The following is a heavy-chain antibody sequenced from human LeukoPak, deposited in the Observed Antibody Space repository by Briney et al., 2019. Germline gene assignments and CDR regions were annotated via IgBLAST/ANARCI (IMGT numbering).Heavy chain of an antibody. CDR3: ASSPPTGTTWYFDL. V-gene: IGHV3-23*01. J-gene: IGHJ2*01. D-gene: IGHD1-7*01. CDR1: GFTFSSYA. CDR2: ISGSGGGT. Sequence: PGGSLRLSCAASGFTFSSYAMSWVRQAPGKGLEWVSAISGSGGGTYYADSVKGRFTISRDNSKNTLYLQMNSLRIEDMAVYYCASSPPTGTTWYFDLWGRGTLVTVSS.